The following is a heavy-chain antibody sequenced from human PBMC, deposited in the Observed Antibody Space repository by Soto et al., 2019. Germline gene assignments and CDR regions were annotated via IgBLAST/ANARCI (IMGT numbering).Heavy chain of an antibody. J-gene: IGHJ6*02. Sequence: EVQLVESGGGLVKPGGSLRLSCAASGFTFSSYSMNWVRQAPGKGLEWVSSISSSSSYIYYADSVKGRFTISRDNAKNSLYLQMNSLRAEDTAVYYCAGALDTAMFYYYGMDVWGQGTTVTVSS. D-gene: IGHD5-18*01. CDR3: AGALDTAMFYYYGMDV. CDR2: ISSSSSYI. V-gene: IGHV3-21*01. CDR1: GFTFSSYS.